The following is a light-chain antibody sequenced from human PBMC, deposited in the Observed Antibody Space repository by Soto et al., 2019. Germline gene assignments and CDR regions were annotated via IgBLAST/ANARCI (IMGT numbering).Light chain of an antibody. CDR1: SSDVGGYNY. CDR2: EVT. Sequence: QSALTQPASVSGSHGQPITISCTGTSSDVGGYNYVSWFQQHPGKAPKLMIYEVTNRASGVSFRFSGSKSGNTASLTISVLQAEDEADYYCSSYTASSTVVFGGGTKLTVL. V-gene: IGLV2-14*01. J-gene: IGLJ2*01. CDR3: SSYTASSTVV.